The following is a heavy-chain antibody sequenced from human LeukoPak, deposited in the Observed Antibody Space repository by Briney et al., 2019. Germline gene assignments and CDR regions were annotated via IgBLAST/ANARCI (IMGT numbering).Heavy chain of an antibody. J-gene: IGHJ4*02. V-gene: IGHV4-39*02. CDR3: MTTHSDILTESYYFDY. Sequence: SETLSLTCTVSGDSISSNNYYWGWVRQPPGKGLEWIGSMFYGGSTYSSPSLKSRVTISVDTSKTHFSLKLSSVNAADTAVYYCMTTHSDILTESYYFDYWGQGTLVTVSS. CDR2: MFYGGST. CDR1: GDSISSNNYY. D-gene: IGHD3-9*01.